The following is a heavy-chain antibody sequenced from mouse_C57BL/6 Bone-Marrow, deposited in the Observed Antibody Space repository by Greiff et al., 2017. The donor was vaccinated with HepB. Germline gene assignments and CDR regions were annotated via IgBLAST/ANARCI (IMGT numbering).Heavy chain of an antibody. V-gene: IGHV5-2*01. J-gene: IGHJ4*01. CDR2: INSDGGST. Sequence: VQLQQSGGGLVQPGESLKLSCESNEYEFPSHDMSWVRKTPEKRLELVAAINSDGGSTYYPDTMERRFIISRDNTKKTLYLQMSSLRSEDTALYYCARPKSYYYYAMDYWGQGTSVTDSS. D-gene: IGHD1-1*01. CDR3: ARPKSYYYYAMDY. CDR1: EYEFPSHD.